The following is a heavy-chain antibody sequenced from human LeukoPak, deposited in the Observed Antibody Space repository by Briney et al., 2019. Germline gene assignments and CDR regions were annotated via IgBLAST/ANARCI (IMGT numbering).Heavy chain of an antibody. CDR1: GFTFSRFA. CDR3: ARDGYNLVLDS. D-gene: IGHD5-24*01. Sequence: GGPRIPCRAAAGFTFSRFAMHWGRQAPGRVLASVSAISCPGGSTYYASSVKGRLTISRDTSKHTLYLQMGRLRAEDIAVYYCARDGYNLVLDSWGQGTLVTVSS. CDR2: ISCPGGST. J-gene: IGHJ4*02. V-gene: IGHV3-64*01.